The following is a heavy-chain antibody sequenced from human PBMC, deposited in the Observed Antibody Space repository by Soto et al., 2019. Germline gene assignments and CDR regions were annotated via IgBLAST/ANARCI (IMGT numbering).Heavy chain of an antibody. CDR2: IKQDGSEK. Sequence: PGGSLRLSCAASGFTFSSYWMSWVRQAPGKGLEWVANIKQDGSEKYYVDSVKGRFTISRDNAKNSLYLQMNSLRAEDTAVYYCAKAAPPSRYCTNGVCYTPLYSSYGMDVWGQGTAVTVSS. D-gene: IGHD2-8*01. CDR1: GFTFSSYW. J-gene: IGHJ6*02. CDR3: AKAAPPSRYCTNGVCYTPLYSSYGMDV. V-gene: IGHV3-7*05.